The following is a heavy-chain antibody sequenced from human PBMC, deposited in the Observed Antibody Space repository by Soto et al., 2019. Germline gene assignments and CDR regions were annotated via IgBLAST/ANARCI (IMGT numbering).Heavy chain of an antibody. CDR2: IYYSGST. V-gene: IGHV4-31*03. J-gene: IGHJ5*01. D-gene: IGHD2-2*02. Sequence: TLSLTCTVSGGSISSGGYYWSWIRHHPGKGLEWIGYIYYSGSTYYNPSLKSRVTISVDTSKNQFSLKLSSVTAADTAVYYCARGYCSSTSCYRWFAWFDSRGKGTLVTVSS. CDR1: GGSISSGGYY. CDR3: ARGYCSSTSCYRWFAWFDS.